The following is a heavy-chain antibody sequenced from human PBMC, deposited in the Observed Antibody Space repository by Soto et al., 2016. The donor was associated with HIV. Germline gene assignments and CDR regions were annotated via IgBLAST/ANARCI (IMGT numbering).Heavy chain of an antibody. CDR3: TTWLASHFDY. J-gene: IGHJ4*02. Sequence: EVQLFESGGGLLQPGGSLRLSCTASGFTFSHYSMSWVRQAPGKGLEWVSTIDGPTFNTHYADSVKGRFTISRDNSKDTMYLQMNSLRAEDTAVYYCTTWLASHFDYWGRGTRSPSPQ. CDR2: IDGPTFNT. V-gene: IGHV3-23*01. CDR1: GFTFSHYS. D-gene: IGHD3-10*01.